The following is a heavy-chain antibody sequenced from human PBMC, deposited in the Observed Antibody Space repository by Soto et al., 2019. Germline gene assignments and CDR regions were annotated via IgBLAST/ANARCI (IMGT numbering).Heavy chain of an antibody. CDR3: AREATADIHFPYYGMDV. V-gene: IGHV1-46*01. Sequence: ASVKVSCKAFGYTFTKFYMHWVRQAPGQGPEWMGVINLSAGRTTYAQKFQGRVTMTRDTSTNTVYMEVNSLRSEDTAVYFCAREATADIHFPYYGMDVWGQGTTVTVSS. J-gene: IGHJ6*02. CDR2: INLSAGRT. D-gene: IGHD6-25*01. CDR1: GYTFTKFY.